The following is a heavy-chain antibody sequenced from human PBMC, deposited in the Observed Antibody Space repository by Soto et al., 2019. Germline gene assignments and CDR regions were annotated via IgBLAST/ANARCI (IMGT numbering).Heavy chain of an antibody. CDR3: ARDQGYSSSWRNYFDY. J-gene: IGHJ4*02. Sequence: ASVKVSCKASGYTFTSYYMHWVRHAPGQGLEWMGIINPSGGSTSYAQKFQGRVTMTRDTSTSTVYMELSSLRSEDTAVYYCARDQGYSSSWRNYFDYWGQGTLVTVYS. CDR2: INPSGGST. CDR1: GYTFTSYY. V-gene: IGHV1-46*01. D-gene: IGHD6-13*01.